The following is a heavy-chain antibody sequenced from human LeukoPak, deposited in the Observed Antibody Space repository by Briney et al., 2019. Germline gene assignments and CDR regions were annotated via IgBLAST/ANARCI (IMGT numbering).Heavy chain of an antibody. CDR1: GGSISSYY. V-gene: IGHV4-59*08. CDR2: IYYSGST. Sequence: SETLSLTCSVSGGSISSYYGSWIRQPPGKGLEWIGYIYYSGSTNYNPSLKSRVTISVDTSKNQFSLKLSSVTAAGTAVYYCARTGGSYPDAFDIWGQGTMVTVSS. J-gene: IGHJ3*02. D-gene: IGHD1-26*01. CDR3: ARTGGSYPDAFDI.